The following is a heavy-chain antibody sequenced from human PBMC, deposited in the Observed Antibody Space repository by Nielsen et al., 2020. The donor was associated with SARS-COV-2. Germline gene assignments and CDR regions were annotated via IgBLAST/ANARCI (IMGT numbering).Heavy chain of an antibody. Sequence: VRQMPGKGLEWVSYISSSGSTIYYADSVKGRFTISRDNAKNSLYLQMNSLRAEDTAVYYCAREADCSSTSCYRAFGPGYGMDVWGQGTTVTVSS. V-gene: IGHV3-48*03. J-gene: IGHJ6*02. CDR3: AREADCSSTSCYRAFGPGYGMDV. CDR2: ISSSGSTI. D-gene: IGHD2-2*01.